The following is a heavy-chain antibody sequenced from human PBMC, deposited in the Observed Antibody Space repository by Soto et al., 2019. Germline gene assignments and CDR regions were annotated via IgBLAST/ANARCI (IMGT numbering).Heavy chain of an antibody. CDR1: GYTFTSYG. D-gene: IGHD1-7*01. Sequence: ASVKVSCKASGYTFTSYGISWVRQAPGQGLEWMGWISAYNGNTNYAQKLQGRVTMTTDTSTSTAYMELRSLRSDDTAVYYCARYNGNYLYYYGMDVWGQGTTVTVSS. V-gene: IGHV1-18*01. CDR3: ARYNGNYLYYYGMDV. J-gene: IGHJ6*02. CDR2: ISAYNGNT.